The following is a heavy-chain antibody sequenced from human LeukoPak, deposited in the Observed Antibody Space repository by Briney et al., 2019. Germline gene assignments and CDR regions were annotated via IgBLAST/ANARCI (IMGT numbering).Heavy chain of an antibody. CDR1: GGSISSGDYY. CDR3: ARDGVYSGYDYTN. Sequence: SQTLSLTCTVSGGSISSGDYYWSWIRQPPGKGLEWIGYIYYSGSTYYNPSLKSRVTISVDTSKNQFSLKLSSVTAADTAVYHCARDGVYSGYDYTNWGQGTLVTVSS. V-gene: IGHV4-30-4*08. J-gene: IGHJ4*02. D-gene: IGHD5-12*01. CDR2: IYYSGST.